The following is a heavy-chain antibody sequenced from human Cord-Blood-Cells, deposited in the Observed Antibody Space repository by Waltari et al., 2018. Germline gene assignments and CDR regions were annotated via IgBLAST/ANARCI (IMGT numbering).Heavy chain of an antibody. CDR3: ARGRLHGDSGYDYFDY. CDR2: IYHSGST. V-gene: IGHV4-38-2*01. D-gene: IGHD5-12*01. CDR1: GYSISSGYY. J-gene: IGHJ4*02. Sequence: QVQLQESGPGLVKPSETLSLTCAVSGYSISSGYYWGWIRQPPGKGLEWIGSIYHSGSTYYNPSLKSRVTISVDTSKNRFSLKLSSVTAADTAVYYCARGRLHGDSGYDYFDYWGQGTLVTVSS.